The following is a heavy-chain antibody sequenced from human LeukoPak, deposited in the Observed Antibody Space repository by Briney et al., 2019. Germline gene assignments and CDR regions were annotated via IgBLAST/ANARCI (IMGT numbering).Heavy chain of an antibody. CDR2: ISGSGGST. CDR1: GVTLSSYA. J-gene: IGHJ4*02. D-gene: IGHD2-8*01. CDR3: AAHIVLMVYAIRGFDY. V-gene: IGHV3-23*01. Sequence: SGGSLRLSCAASGVTLSSYAMSWVRQAPGKGLEWVSAISGSGGSTYYADSVKGRFTTSRDNSKNTLYLQMNSLRAEDTAVYYCAAHIVLMVYAIRGFDYWGQGTLVTVSS.